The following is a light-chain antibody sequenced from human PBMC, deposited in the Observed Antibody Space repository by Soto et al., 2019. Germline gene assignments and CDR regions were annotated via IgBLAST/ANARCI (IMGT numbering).Light chain of an antibody. CDR2: AAS. Sequence: EIVMTQSPATLSVSPGERATLSCRASQSVSGNLAWYHQKPGQAPRLLIYAASTRATGIPPRFSGSGSGTEFTLTISSLQSEDFAVYYCHQYNNWPPITFGPGTKVDIK. CDR3: HQYNNWPPIT. V-gene: IGKV3-15*01. J-gene: IGKJ3*01. CDR1: QSVSGN.